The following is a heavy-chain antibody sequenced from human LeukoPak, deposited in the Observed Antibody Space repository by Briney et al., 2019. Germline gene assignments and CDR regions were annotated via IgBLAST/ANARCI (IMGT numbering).Heavy chain of an antibody. D-gene: IGHD6-19*01. V-gene: IGHV1-18*01. CDR3: ARDRSSSGWSAYFDY. CDR2: ISAYNGNT. J-gene: IGHJ4*02. Sequence: ASVKVSCKASGYTFTSYGISWVRQAPGQGLEWMGWISAYNGNTNYARKLQGRVTMTTDTSTSTAYMELRSLRSDDTAVYYCARDRSSSGWSAYFDYWGQGTLVTVSS. CDR1: GYTFTSYG.